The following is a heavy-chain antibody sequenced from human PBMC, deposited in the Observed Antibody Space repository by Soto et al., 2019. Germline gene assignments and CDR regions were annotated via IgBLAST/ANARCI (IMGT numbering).Heavy chain of an antibody. D-gene: IGHD3-9*01. V-gene: IGHV1-69*02. Sequence: QVQLVQSGAEVKKPGSSVKVSCKASGGSFSRYIISWVRQAPGQGLEWMGRIIPIRGIADYAKKFQDRVTINADNSTGTVYMALSSLTSEDTAVYYCARVRDVLTYYLDYWGQGTMVTVSS. CDR3: ARVRDVLTYYLDY. CDR2: IIPIRGIA. CDR1: GGSFSRYI. J-gene: IGHJ4*02.